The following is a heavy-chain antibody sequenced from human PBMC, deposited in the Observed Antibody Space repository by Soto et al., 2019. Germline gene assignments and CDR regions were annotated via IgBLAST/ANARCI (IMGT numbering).Heavy chain of an antibody. CDR1: GFSFGSYE. CDR2: TSYDGSIN. CDR3: VRRSTVSYYAVDV. D-gene: IGHD4-17*01. Sequence: PGGSLRLCCAGSGFSFGSYEMHWVRQAPGKGLEWVTFTSYDGSINYCADSVKGRFTMSRDNSKNLLYLQMNSLRTEDTAVYYCVRRSTVSYYAVDVWGQGTTVTVSS. V-gene: IGHV3-30*04. J-gene: IGHJ6*02.